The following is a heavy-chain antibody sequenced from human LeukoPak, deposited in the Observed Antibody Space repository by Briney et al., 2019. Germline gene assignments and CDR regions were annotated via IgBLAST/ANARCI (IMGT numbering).Heavy chain of an antibody. CDR3: ARAGAAVTMFFDF. J-gene: IGHJ4*02. CDR2: INPSGGST. CDR1: GYTFTSYY. Sequence: ASVKVSCKASGYTFTSYYMHWVRQAPGQGLEWMGLINPSGGSTSYAQKFQGRVTMTRDTSTSTAYMELRSLTSDDTALYYCARAGAAVTMFFDFWGQGTLVTVSS. D-gene: IGHD4-17*01. V-gene: IGHV1-46*01.